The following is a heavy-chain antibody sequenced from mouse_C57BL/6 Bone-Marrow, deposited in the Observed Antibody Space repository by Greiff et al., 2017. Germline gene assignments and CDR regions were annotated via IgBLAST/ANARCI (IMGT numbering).Heavy chain of an antibody. CDR2: INPGSGGT. D-gene: IGHD2-1*01. J-gene: IGHJ3*01. Sequence: QVQLKESGAGLVRPGTSVTVSCKASGYAFTNYLIEWVKQRPGQGLEWIGVINPGSGGTNYNEKFKGKATLTADKSSSTAYMQLSSLTSEDSAVYCCASGRNYVGWFAYWGQGTLVTVSA. CDR3: ASGRNYVGWFAY. CDR1: GYAFTNYL. V-gene: IGHV1-54*01.